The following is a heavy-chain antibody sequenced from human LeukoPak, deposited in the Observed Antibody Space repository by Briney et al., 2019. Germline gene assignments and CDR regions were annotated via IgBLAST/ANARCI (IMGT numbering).Heavy chain of an antibody. CDR3: GRLADKKLQRFLDY. CDR1: GYTFTSSG. J-gene: IGHJ4*02. CDR2: ISAYNGDT. V-gene: IGHV1-18*01. Sequence: APVKVSCKASGYTFTSSGISWVRQAPGQGLEWMGWISAYNGDTNYAQNVQGRLTMTTDTSTGTAYMELRSLRSDDTAVYYCGRLADKKLQRFLDYWGQGTLVTVSS. D-gene: IGHD2-15*01.